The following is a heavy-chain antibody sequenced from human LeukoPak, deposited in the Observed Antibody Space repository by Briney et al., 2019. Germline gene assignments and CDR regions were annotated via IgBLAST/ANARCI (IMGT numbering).Heavy chain of an antibody. CDR1: GFTFSSYS. D-gene: IGHD4-17*01. CDR3: ARSPTVTTVDY. V-gene: IGHV3-21*01. Sequence: GGSLRLSCAASGFTFSSYSMNWVRQAPGKGLEWVSSISSSSSYIYYADSVKGRFTISRDNAKNSLYLQMNSLRAEDTAVYYCARSPTVTTVDYWGQGTLVTVSS. J-gene: IGHJ4*02. CDR2: ISSSSSYI.